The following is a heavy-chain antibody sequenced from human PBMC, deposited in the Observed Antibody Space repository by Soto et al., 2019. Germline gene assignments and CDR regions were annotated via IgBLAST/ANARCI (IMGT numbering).Heavy chain of an antibody. CDR3: ARRGYYYSSGYYHRELRFDL. J-gene: IGHJ4*02. Sequence: GESLKISCKGSGYSFTSYWIGWVRQMPGKGLEWMGIIYPGDSDTRYSPSFQGQVTISADKSISTAYLQWSSLKASDTAMYYCARRGYYYSSGYYHRELRFDLWGQRTLVTGSS. V-gene: IGHV5-51*01. CDR2: IYPGDSDT. D-gene: IGHD3-22*01. CDR1: GYSFTSYW.